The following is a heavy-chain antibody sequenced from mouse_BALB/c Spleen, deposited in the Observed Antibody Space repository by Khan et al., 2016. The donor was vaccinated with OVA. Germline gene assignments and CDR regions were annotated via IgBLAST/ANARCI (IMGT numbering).Heavy chain of an antibody. CDR1: GYTFTDYV. D-gene: IGHD1-1*02. CDR2: IYPGSGNS. V-gene: IGHV1-77*01. CDR3: AKNYASWFAY. J-gene: IGHJ3*01. Sequence: VPLQESGPELVKPGASVKMSCKASGYTFTDYVINWVKQRSGQGLEWIGEIYPGSGNSYYSEKFKGKATLTADKSSSTAYMQLSSLTFEDSAVYFCAKNYASWFAYWGQGTLVTVSA.